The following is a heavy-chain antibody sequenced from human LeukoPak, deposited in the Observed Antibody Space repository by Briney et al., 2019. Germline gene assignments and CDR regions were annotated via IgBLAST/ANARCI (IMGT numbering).Heavy chain of an antibody. Sequence: WGSLTLTCTASGFTFSNTWMSWVRQAPGKGQELVSSISSSSSYRYYADSVKGRFHISRDKAKNSLYLQMNSLRAEDTAVYYCAREPDILTGYYMDYWGQGTLVTVSS. J-gene: IGHJ4*02. V-gene: IGHV3-21*01. CDR2: ISSSSSYR. CDR1: GFTFSNTW. D-gene: IGHD3-9*01. CDR3: AREPDILTGYYMDY.